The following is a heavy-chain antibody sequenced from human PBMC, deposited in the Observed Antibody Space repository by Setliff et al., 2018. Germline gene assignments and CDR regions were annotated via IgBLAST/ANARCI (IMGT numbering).Heavy chain of an antibody. Sequence: SETLPLTCTVSGGSISSGGYYWSWIRQHPGKGLEWIGYIYYSGNTYYNPSLKSRVTISVDTSKNQFSLKLSSVTAADTAVYYCARVPRFTDTRNAFDIWGQGTMVTVSS. D-gene: IGHD5-18*01. CDR3: ARVPRFTDTRNAFDI. V-gene: IGHV4-31*03. J-gene: IGHJ3*02. CDR1: GGSISSGGYY. CDR2: IYYSGNT.